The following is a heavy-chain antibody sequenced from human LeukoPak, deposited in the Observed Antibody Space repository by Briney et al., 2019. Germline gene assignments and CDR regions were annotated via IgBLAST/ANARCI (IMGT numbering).Heavy chain of an antibody. V-gene: IGHV3-23*01. CDR2: ISGSGGSA. CDR1: GFTFNTYA. J-gene: IGHJ4*02. CDR3: AKGVAMVRGVTHFDC. Sequence: PGGSLRLSCAASGFTFNTYAMSWVRQAPGKGLEWVSGISGSGGSAFYADSVKGRFTISRDNSKNTMYLETNSLTVDDTALYYCAKGVAMVRGVTHFDCWGQGTLVTVSS. D-gene: IGHD3-10*01.